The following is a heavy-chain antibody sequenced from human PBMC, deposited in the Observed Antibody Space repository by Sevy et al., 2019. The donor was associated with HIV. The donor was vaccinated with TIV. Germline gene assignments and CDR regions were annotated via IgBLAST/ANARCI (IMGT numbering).Heavy chain of an antibody. Sequence: GGSLRLSCAASGFTFSNAWMSWVRQAPGKGLESVGRIKSKSEGGTRDFAPPVKGRFAISRDDSKNTLYLQMDSLKTEDTAVYYCAAGVGASDFDYWGQGILVTVSS. CDR3: AAGVGASDFDY. V-gene: IGHV3-15*01. CDR1: GFTFSNAW. CDR2: IKSKSEGGTR. D-gene: IGHD1-26*01. J-gene: IGHJ4*02.